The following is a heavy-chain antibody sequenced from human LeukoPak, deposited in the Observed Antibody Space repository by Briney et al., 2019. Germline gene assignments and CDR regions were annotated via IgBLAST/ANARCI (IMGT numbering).Heavy chain of an antibody. V-gene: IGHV3-23*01. D-gene: IGHD6-19*01. CDR3: TRNSGWYGVS. CDR1: GGSFSGYY. J-gene: IGHJ4*02. Sequence: PSETLSLTCGVYGGSFSGYYWSWIRQAPGKGLEWVSSIDYSGGSTYYADSVKGRFTISRDNSKNTLYLQLNSLRGDDTAVYYCTRNSGWYGVSWGQGTLVTVSS. CDR2: IDYSGGST.